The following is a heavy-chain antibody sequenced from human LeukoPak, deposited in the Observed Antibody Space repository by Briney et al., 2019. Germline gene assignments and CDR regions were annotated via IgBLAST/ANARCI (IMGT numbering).Heavy chain of an antibody. CDR3: ARAYYDFWSGYSVWFDP. D-gene: IGHD3-3*01. Sequence: GASVKVSCKASGYTFTSYDINWVRQATGQGPEWMGWMSPNSGNTGYAQKFQGRVTITRNTSISTAYMELSSLRSEDTAVYYCARAYYDFWSGYSVWFDPWGQGTLVTVSS. J-gene: IGHJ5*02. CDR1: GYTFTSYD. V-gene: IGHV1-8*03. CDR2: MSPNSGNT.